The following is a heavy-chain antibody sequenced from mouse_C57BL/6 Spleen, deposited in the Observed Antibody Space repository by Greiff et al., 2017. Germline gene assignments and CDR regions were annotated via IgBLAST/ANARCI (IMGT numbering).Heavy chain of an antibody. CDR3: ARQGDLYDGYYVDY. CDR1: GFTFSSYT. V-gene: IGHV5-9*01. D-gene: IGHD2-3*01. Sequence: EVKLVESGGGLVKPGGSLKLSCAASGFTFSSYTMSWVRQTPEKRLEWVATISGGGGNTYYPDSVKGRFTISRDNAKNTLYLQMSSLRSEDTALYYCARQGDLYDGYYVDYWGQGTSVTVSS. CDR2: ISGGGGNT. J-gene: IGHJ4*01.